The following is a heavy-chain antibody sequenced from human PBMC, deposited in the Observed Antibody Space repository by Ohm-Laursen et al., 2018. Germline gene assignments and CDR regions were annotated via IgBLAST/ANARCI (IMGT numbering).Heavy chain of an antibody. Sequence: SLRLSCAASGFTFSSNEMNWVRQAPGKGLEWVSYISSSGSTIYYADSVKGRFTISRDNPKNSLYVQMNSLRAEDTAVYYCARDIARQRLSSYWGQGTLVTVSS. CDR1: GFTFSSNE. D-gene: IGHD6-25*01. V-gene: IGHV3-48*03. J-gene: IGHJ4*02. CDR3: ARDIARQRLSSY. CDR2: ISSSGSTI.